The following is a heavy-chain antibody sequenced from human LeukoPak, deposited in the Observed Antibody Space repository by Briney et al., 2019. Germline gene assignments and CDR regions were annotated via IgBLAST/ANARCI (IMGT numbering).Heavy chain of an antibody. D-gene: IGHD5-24*01. V-gene: IGHV3-11*01. Sequence: GGSLRLSCAASGFTFSDYYMSWIRQAPGKGLEWVSYISSSGSTIYYADSVKGRFTISRDNAKNSLYLQMNGLRAEDTAVYYCAREIEMATTVPGYWGQGTLVTVSS. CDR2: ISSSGSTI. CDR3: AREIEMATTVPGY. J-gene: IGHJ4*02. CDR1: GFTFSDYY.